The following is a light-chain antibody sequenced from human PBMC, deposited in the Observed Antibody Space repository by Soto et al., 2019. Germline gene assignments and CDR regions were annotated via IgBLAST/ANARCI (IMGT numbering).Light chain of an antibody. J-gene: IGKJ1*01. CDR2: EAS. Sequence: DIQMTKSPSSLCASVGDGVTITCRASQGISKYLAWYQQKPEKVPKLLIYEASTLRSVVPARFCGSRSGTDFSLTISSLQTEDVATYYCQKYNSAPRTVGQGTRVEIK. CDR3: QKYNSAPRT. V-gene: IGKV1-27*01. CDR1: QGISKY.